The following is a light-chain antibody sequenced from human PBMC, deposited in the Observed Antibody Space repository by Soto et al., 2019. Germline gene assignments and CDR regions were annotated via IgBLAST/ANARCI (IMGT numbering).Light chain of an antibody. CDR3: QQYDKYST. Sequence: DIQMTQSPSTLSASVGDKVTITFRASQSVSNWLAWYQQKPGKAPNLLIYDASTLQGGVPSRFSGSGSGTEFTLTVTSLQPEDFATYFCQQYDKYSTFGHGTKVDIK. V-gene: IGKV1-5*01. CDR1: QSVSNW. J-gene: IGKJ1*01. CDR2: DAS.